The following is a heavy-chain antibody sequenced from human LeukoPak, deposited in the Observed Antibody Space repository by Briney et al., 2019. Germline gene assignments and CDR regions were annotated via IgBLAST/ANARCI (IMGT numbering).Heavy chain of an antibody. D-gene: IGHD5-12*01. Sequence: PSETLSLTCTVSGGSISSGGYYWSWIRQHPGKGLEWIGYIYYSGSTYYNPSLKSRVTISVDTSKNQFSLKLSSVTAADTAVYYCAREVATPPTRWFDPWGQGTLVTVSS. CDR2: IYYSGST. V-gene: IGHV4-31*03. J-gene: IGHJ5*02. CDR1: GGSISSGGYY. CDR3: AREVATPPTRWFDP.